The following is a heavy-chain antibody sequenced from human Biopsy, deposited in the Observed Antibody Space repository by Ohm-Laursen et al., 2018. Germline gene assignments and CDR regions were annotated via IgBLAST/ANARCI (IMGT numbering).Heavy chain of an antibody. V-gene: IGHV1-69*01. D-gene: IGHD3-9*01. CDR3: APQTPRDPDILTGAYHYDMAV. CDR2: IITFFRTV. CDR1: GYPFTFYE. J-gene: IGHJ6*02. Sequence: SSVKVSCKTSGYPFTFYEINWVRQAPGQGLEWMGGIITFFRTVNYAQNFQGRLTITADEFTDTAYMELRSLRSEDTAVYYCAPQTPRDPDILTGAYHYDMAVWGQGTTVTVSS.